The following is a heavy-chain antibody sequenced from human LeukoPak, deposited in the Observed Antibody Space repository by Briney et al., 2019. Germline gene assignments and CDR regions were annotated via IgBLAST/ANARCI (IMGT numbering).Heavy chain of an antibody. CDR3: ARRFDS. V-gene: IGHV3-48*01. CDR1: GYTFSTYS. Sequence: GGSLRLSCAASGYTFSTYSMNWVRQAPGKGLEWVSYISDDSGTIYYADSVKGRFTISRDNAKNSLYLQMNSLRAEDTAVYYCARRFDSWGQGTLVTVSS. CDR2: ISDDSGTI. J-gene: IGHJ4*02.